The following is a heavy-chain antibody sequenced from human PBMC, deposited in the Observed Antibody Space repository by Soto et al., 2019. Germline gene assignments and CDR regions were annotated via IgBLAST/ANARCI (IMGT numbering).Heavy chain of an antibody. CDR1: GYSFTSYW. CDR3: ARLPAAHYWYFDL. D-gene: IGHD2-2*01. Sequence: GESLKISCKGSGYSFTSYWISWVRQMPGKGLEWMGRIDPIDSYTNYSPSFQGHVTISADKSISTAYLQWSSLKASDTAMYYCARLPAAHYWYFDLWGRGTLVTVSS. CDR2: IDPIDSYT. J-gene: IGHJ2*01. V-gene: IGHV5-10-1*01.